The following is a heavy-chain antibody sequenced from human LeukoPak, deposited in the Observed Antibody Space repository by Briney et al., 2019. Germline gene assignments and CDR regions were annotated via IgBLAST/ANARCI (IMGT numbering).Heavy chain of an antibody. D-gene: IGHD3-10*01. CDR3: AKDFLWFGEPGCNWFDP. CDR1: GFTFSSYA. Sequence: PGGSLRLSCAASGFTFSSYAMSWVRQAPGKGLEWVSAISGSGGSTYYADSVKGRFTISRDNSKNTLYLQMNSLRAEDTAVYYCAKDFLWFGEPGCNWFDPWGQGTLVTVSS. J-gene: IGHJ5*02. V-gene: IGHV3-23*01. CDR2: ISGSGGST.